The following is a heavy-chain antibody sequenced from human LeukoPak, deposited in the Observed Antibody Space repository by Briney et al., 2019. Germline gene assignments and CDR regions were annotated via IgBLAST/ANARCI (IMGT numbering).Heavy chain of an antibody. CDR3: ERVKVDLFDF. CDR2: IHHNGDI. D-gene: IGHD2-15*01. CDR1: GYSISSGYF. V-gene: IGHV4-38-2*02. Sequence: PSGTLSLTCTVAGYSISSGYFWGWIRQPPGKGLEWIGSIHHNGDIYSNPSLKSRVAISVDTSKNQFSLRLNSVTAADTADYYCERVKVDLFDFWGQGILVTVSS. J-gene: IGHJ4*02.